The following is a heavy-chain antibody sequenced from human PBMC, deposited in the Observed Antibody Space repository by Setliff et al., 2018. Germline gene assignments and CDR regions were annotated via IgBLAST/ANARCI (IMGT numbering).Heavy chain of an antibody. CDR2: IYFSGIS. CDR1: GGSISGSTYY. V-gene: IGHV4-39*01. Sequence: SETLSLTCAVSGGSISGSTYYWGWLRQPPGKGFEWIGNIYFSGISYYNPSLKSRVSISVDTSRNQFSLKLNSVTAADAAVYYCASLNPIGSVSREDHWGQGTLVTVSS. J-gene: IGHJ4*02. D-gene: IGHD3-10*01. CDR3: ASLNPIGSVSREDH.